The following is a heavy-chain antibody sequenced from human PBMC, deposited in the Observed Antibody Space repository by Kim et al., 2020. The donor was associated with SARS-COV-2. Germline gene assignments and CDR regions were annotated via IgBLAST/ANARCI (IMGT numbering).Heavy chain of an antibody. CDR2: ISGSGGST. D-gene: IGHD1-26*01. CDR3: AKAFGGQEWEVLRENYFDY. V-gene: IGHV3-23*01. J-gene: IGHJ4*02. CDR1: GFTFSNYA. Sequence: GGSLRLSCAASGFTFSNYAMSWVRLAPGKGLEWVSTISGSGGSTYYADSVKGRFTISRDNSKNTLYLQVNSLRAEDTAVYYCAKAFGGQEWEVLRENYFDYWGQGTLVTVSS.